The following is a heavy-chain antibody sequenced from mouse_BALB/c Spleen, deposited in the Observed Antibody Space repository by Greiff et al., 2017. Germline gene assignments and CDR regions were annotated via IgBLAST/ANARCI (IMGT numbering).Heavy chain of an antibody. J-gene: IGHJ4*01. D-gene: IGHD2-2*01. V-gene: IGHV1-87*01. CDR3: ARWDYYGYDYAMDY. Sequence: QVQLQQSGAELARPGASVKLSCKASGYTFTSYWMQWVKQRPGQGLEWIGAIYPGDGDTRYTQKFKGKATLTADKSSSTAYMQLSSLASEDSAVYYCARWDYYGYDYAMDYWGQGTSVTVSS. CDR2: IYPGDGDT. CDR1: GYTFTSYW.